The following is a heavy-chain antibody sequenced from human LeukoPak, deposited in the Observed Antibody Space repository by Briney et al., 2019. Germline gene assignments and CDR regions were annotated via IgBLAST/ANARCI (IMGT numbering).Heavy chain of an antibody. J-gene: IGHJ5*02. CDR2: IYYSGST. CDR3: ARGPRIVVVVAATHYWFDP. CDR1: GGSISSGDYY. D-gene: IGHD2-15*01. V-gene: IGHV4-30-4*01. Sequence: SQTLSLTCTVSGGSISSGDYYWSWLRQPPGKGLEWIGYIYYSGSTYYNPSLKSRVTISVDTSKNQFSLKLSSVTAADTAVYYCARGPRIVVVVAATHYWFDPWGQGTLVTVSS.